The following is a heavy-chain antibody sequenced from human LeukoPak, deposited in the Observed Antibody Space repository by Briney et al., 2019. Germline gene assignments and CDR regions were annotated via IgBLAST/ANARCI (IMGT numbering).Heavy chain of an antibody. CDR3: ARYGDYVNYYYGLDV. CDR2: INHSGST. J-gene: IGHJ6*04. Sequence: SETLSLTCAVYGGSFSGYYWSWIRQPPGKGLEWIGEINHSGSTNYNPSLKSRVTISVDTSKNQFSLKLSSVTAADTAVYYCARYGDYVNYYYGLDVWGKGTTDTVSS. CDR1: GGSFSGYY. V-gene: IGHV4-34*01. D-gene: IGHD4-17*01.